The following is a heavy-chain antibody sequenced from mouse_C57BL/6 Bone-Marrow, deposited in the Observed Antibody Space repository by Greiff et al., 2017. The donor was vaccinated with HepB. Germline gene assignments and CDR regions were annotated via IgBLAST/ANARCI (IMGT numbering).Heavy chain of an antibody. V-gene: IGHV1-64*01. CDR1: GYTFTSYW. CDR2: IHPNSGST. J-gene: IGHJ2*01. D-gene: IGHD6-1*01. CDR3: ALCMLGY. Sequence: QVQLRQPGAELVKPGASVKLSCKASGYTFTSYWMHWVTQRPGQGLEWIGMIHPNSGSTNYNEKFKSKATLTVDKSSSTAYMQLSSRTSEDSAVYYCALCMLGYWVQGTTLTVSS.